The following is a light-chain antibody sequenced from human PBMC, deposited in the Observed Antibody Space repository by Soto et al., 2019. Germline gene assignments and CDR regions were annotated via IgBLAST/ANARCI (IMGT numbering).Light chain of an antibody. V-gene: IGKV3-20*01. J-gene: IGKJ1*01. CDR2: GAS. CDR1: QSVSSSY. Sequence: EIVLTQSPGTLSLSPGERATLSCRASQSVSSSYLAWYQQQPGQAPRLLIYGASSRATGLPDRFSGSGSGTDFTLTISRLEPEDFAVYYCQQYGSTPPWTFGQGTKVEIK. CDR3: QQYGSTPPWT.